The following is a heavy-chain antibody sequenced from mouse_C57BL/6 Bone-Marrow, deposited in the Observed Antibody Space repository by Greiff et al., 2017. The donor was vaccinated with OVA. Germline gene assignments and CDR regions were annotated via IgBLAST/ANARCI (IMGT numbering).Heavy chain of an antibody. J-gene: IGHJ3*01. CDR1: GYTFTDYY. Sequence: VQLQQSGAELVRPGASVKLSCKASGYTFTDYYINWVKQRPGQGLEWIARIYPGSGNTYYNEKFKGKATLTAEKSSSTAYMQLSSLTSEDSSVYYCANDGSFAYWGQGTLVTVAA. D-gene: IGHD2-3*01. V-gene: IGHV1-76*01. CDR3: ANDGSFAY. CDR2: IYPGSGNT.